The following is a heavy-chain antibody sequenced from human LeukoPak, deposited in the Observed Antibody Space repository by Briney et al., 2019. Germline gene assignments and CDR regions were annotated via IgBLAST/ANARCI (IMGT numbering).Heavy chain of an antibody. CDR1: GFTFSSYS. CDR2: ISSSSSYI. Sequence: GGSLRLSCAASGFTFSSYSMNWVRQAPGKGLEWVSSISSSSSYIYYADSVKGRFTISRDNAKNSLYLQMNSLRAEDTAVYYCARPFYYDILTGPIDYWGQGTLVTVSS. D-gene: IGHD3-9*01. J-gene: IGHJ4*02. V-gene: IGHV3-21*01. CDR3: ARPFYYDILTGPIDY.